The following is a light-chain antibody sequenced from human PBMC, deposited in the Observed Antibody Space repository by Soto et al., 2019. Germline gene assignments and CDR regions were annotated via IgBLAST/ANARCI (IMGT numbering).Light chain of an antibody. J-gene: IGKJ1*01. CDR2: AAS. CDR1: QGIRTE. V-gene: IGKV1-6*02. Sequence: AIQMTQSPSSLSASVGDRVTITCRASQGIRTELGWYQQRPGEAPKLLIYAASTLQSGVPSRFSGCGSGTDFTLTISSLQPEDFATYYCLQDYNYPRTFGQGTKVEIK. CDR3: LQDYNYPRT.